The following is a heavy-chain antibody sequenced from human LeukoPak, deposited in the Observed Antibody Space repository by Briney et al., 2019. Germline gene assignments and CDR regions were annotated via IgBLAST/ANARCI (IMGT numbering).Heavy chain of an antibody. CDR2: IYYSGST. CDR1: GGSISSYY. J-gene: IGHJ6*02. V-gene: IGHV4-59*01. Sequence: SETLSLTCTVSGGSISSYYWSWIRQPPGKGLEWIGNIYYSGSTNYNPSLKSRVTISVDTSKNQFSLKLSSVTAADTAVYYCARDKTYYGMDVWGRGTTVTVSS. CDR3: ARDKTYYGMDV.